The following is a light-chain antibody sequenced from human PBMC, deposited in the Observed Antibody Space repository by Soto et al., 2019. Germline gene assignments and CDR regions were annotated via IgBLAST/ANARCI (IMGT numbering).Light chain of an antibody. Sequence: DIQMTQSPSSLSASVGDRVTITCRASHTISKFLNWYQQKLGKAPKLLIYAASTLQSGVPSRFSGSGSGTDFTLTISSLQPEDFATYYCQHIYTIPITFGQGTRLEIK. V-gene: IGKV1-39*01. CDR1: HTISKF. J-gene: IGKJ5*01. CDR3: QHIYTIPIT. CDR2: AAS.